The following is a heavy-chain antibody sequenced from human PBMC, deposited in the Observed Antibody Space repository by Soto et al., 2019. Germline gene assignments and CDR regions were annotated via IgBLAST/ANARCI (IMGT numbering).Heavy chain of an antibody. Sequence: GGSLRLSCAASGFTFSSYAMSWVGQAPGEGLEWVSSISNSGGSTYYADSVKGRFTISRDNSKNALYMQMNSLRAEDTAMYYCAKDPPRAYSDAFDIWGQGTMVTVSS. D-gene: IGHD2-15*01. V-gene: IGHV3-23*01. CDR3: AKDPPRAYSDAFDI. J-gene: IGHJ3*02. CDR2: ISNSGGST. CDR1: GFTFSSYA.